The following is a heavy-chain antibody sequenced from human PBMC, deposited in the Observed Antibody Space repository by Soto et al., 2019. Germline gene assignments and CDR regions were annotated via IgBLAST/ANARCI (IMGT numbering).Heavy chain of an antibody. CDR2: IKQDGSDK. V-gene: IGHV3-7*01. CDR3: TKNRIGLDN. CDR1: GLTLSNYW. Sequence: LSLTCAASGLTLSNYWMSWARQAPGKGLEWVASIKQDGSDKYYVDSVKGRFTISRDNAKNSLYLQMNSLRDEDTAVYYCTKNRIGLDNWGQGTLVTVSS. J-gene: IGHJ4*02. D-gene: IGHD2-15*01.